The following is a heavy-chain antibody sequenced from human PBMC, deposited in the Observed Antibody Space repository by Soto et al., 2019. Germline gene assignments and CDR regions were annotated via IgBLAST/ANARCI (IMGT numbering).Heavy chain of an antibody. V-gene: IGHV4-4*07. CDR2: IYSSGET. CDR3: ARASQCKSYFDCFAWLDY. D-gene: IGHD3-9*01. J-gene: IGHJ4*02. Sequence: SESLSLTCTVPSDSSSGLYWTWIRQPAGKGLEWIGRIYSSGETNYNPSLTGRVIMSLDTSKNQFSLNLTSVTAADTAVYYCARASQCKSYFDCFAWLDYWGQGTLVTVSS. CDR1: SDSSSGLY.